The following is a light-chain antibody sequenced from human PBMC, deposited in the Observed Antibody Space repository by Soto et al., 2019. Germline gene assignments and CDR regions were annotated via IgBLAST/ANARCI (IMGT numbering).Light chain of an antibody. CDR2: AAS. Sequence: DIQMTQSPSSLSASVGDSVTITCRASQVISTYLNWYQQKPGKAPQLLIYAASSLQSGVPSRFSASGSGTEFTLTIRSMQTEAFANYYCQQSYSTPQTFGQGTKVDIK. V-gene: IGKV1-39*01. CDR1: QVISTY. J-gene: IGKJ1*01. CDR3: QQSYSTPQT.